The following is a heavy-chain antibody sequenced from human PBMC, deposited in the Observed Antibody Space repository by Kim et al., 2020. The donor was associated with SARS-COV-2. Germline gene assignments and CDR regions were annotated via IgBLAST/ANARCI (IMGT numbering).Heavy chain of an antibody. V-gene: IGHV1-3*01. D-gene: IGHD5-18*01. J-gene: IGHJ4*02. CDR3: ASRDGGYSYGSLDY. Sequence: SQKFQGRVTITRDTSASTAYMELSSLRSEDTAVYYCASRDGGYSYGSLDYWGQGTLVTVSS.